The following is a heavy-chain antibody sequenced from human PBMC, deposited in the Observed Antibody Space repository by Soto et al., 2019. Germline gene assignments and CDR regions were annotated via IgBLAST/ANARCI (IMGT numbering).Heavy chain of an antibody. Sequence: EVQLLESGGALVQPGVSLSLSCAASGFTYNNYAMGWVRQAPGKGLEWVSAISSSGYSAYYADSVKDRFTISRDNSRNTMFLQMNKLSAEDTAVYYCAKGSVVVAAKFDSWGQGTQVTVSS. J-gene: IGHJ4*02. CDR1: GFTYNNYA. CDR3: AKGSVVVAAKFDS. D-gene: IGHD2-21*02. CDR2: ISSSGYSA. V-gene: IGHV3-23*01.